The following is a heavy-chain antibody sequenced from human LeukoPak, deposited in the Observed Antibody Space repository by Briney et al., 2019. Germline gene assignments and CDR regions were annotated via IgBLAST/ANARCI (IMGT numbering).Heavy chain of an antibody. D-gene: IGHD3-22*01. V-gene: IGHV1-18*01. J-gene: IGHJ4*02. CDR1: SYTLTSYG. Sequence: ASVTVSCKTSSYTLTSYGISWVRQAPGQGLEWMGWISAYNGNTNYAQKLQGRVTMTTDTSTSTAYMVLRSLRSDDTAVYYCAREFGSRYYYDSSGCPDYWGQGTLVTVSS. CDR2: ISAYNGNT. CDR3: AREFGSRYYYDSSGCPDY.